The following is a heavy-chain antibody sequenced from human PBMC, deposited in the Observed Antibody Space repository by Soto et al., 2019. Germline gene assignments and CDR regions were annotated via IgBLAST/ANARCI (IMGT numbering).Heavy chain of an antibody. D-gene: IGHD6-25*01. CDR2: IYYSGST. J-gene: IGHJ5*02. CDR1: GGSISSGGCY. Sequence: KASDTLSLTCTVCGGSISSGGCYWSWIRQHPGKGLEWIGYIYYSGSTYYNPSLKSRVTISVDTSKNQFSLKLSSVTAADTAVYYCARSRSAGWFDPWGEVNPVTVSS. CDR3: ARSRSAGWFDP. V-gene: IGHV4-31*03.